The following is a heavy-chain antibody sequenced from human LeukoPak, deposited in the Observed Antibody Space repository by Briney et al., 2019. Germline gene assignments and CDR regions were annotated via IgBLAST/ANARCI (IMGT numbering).Heavy chain of an antibody. D-gene: IGHD3-10*01. Sequence: PGGALRLSCAAPGFTFSSYGMHWVRQAPGKGLEWVAFIRSAGSNKYYADSVTRRFPISRDNSKLYLKMNSLRGEDTAVYYCAKGPAMVRGTLDPWRQGTLVTVSS. J-gene: IGHJ5*02. V-gene: IGHV3-30*02. CDR1: GFTFSSYG. CDR3: AKGPAMVRGTLDP. CDR2: IRSAGSNK.